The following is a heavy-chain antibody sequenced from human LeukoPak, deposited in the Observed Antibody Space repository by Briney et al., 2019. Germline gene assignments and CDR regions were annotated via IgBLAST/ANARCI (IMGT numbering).Heavy chain of an antibody. J-gene: IGHJ6*02. D-gene: IGHD6-6*01. V-gene: IGHV5-51*01. Sequence: GESLKISCQGSGYSFTTYWIAWVRQMPGKGLEWMGVVYPGDSNTRYSPSFQGQVTISADKSISTAFLQWSSLKASDTAMYYCATSCSRSSVYFYYGLDFWGQGTTVTVSS. CDR3: ATSCSRSSVYFYYGLDF. CDR2: VYPGDSNT. CDR1: GYSFTTYW.